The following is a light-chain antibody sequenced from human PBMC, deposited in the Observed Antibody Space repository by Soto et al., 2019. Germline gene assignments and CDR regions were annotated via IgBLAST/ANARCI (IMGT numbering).Light chain of an antibody. CDR2: GAS. J-gene: IGKJ1*01. V-gene: IGKV3-20*01. CDR1: QSVSSSY. Sequence: EIVLTQSPGTLPLSPGQKPTLSCRASQSVSSSYLAWYKQKHGQAPRLXIYGASSRATGIPDRFSGSGSATDFTLTISRLEPEDFEVYYCQQYGSSPRTFGQGTKVDIK. CDR3: QQYGSSPRT.